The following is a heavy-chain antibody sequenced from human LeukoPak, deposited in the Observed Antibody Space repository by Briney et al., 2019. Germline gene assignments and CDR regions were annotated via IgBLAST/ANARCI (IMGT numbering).Heavy chain of an antibody. D-gene: IGHD3-9*01. CDR1: GFTFSNYG. J-gene: IGHJ4*02. CDR2: ISGSGGST. CDR3: AKDGPPYYDILTGYPLN. V-gene: IGHV3-23*01. Sequence: GGTLRLSCAASGFTFSNYGMSWVRQAPGKGLEWVSAISGSGGSTYYADSVKGRFTISRDNSKNTLYLQMNSLRAEDTAVYYCAKDGPPYYDILTGYPLNWGQGTLVTVSS.